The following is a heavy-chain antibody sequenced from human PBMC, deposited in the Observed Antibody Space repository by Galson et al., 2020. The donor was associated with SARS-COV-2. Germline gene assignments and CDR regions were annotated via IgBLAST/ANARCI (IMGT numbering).Heavy chain of an antibody. CDR1: GFTFNGYP. V-gene: IGHV3-30*04. CDR2: ISDDGSQK. D-gene: IGHD3-10*01. Sequence: GGSLRLSSAASGFTFNGYPMHWVRQAPGKGLEWVAIISDDGSQKYYADSMKGRFTISRDNSRNTLYLQINSLRAEDTAIYYCARESADGSGTYPDYWGQGTLVTVSS. J-gene: IGHJ4*02. CDR3: ARESADGSGTYPDY.